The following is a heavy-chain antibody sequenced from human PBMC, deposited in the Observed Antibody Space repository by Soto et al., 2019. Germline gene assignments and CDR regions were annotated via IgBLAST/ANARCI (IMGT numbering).Heavy chain of an antibody. D-gene: IGHD1-20*01. CDR3: ARGWDGLKLTGTTPYYYYGMDV. CDR1: GGSISSYY. V-gene: IGHV4-59*01. Sequence: SETLSLTCTVSGGSISSYYWSWIRQPPGKGLEWIGYIYYSGSTNYNPSLKSRVTISVDTSKNQFSLKLSSVTAADTAVYYCARGWDGLKLTGTTPYYYYGMDVWGQGTTVTVSS. J-gene: IGHJ6*02. CDR2: IYYSGST.